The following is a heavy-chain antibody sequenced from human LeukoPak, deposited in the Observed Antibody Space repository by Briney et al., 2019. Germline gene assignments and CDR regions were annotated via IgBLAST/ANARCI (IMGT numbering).Heavy chain of an antibody. CDR2: INQDGTDK. V-gene: IGHV3-7*03. D-gene: IGHD2-8*02. CDR3: VTYSTGLYKGLEF. J-gene: IGHJ4*02. CDR1: GFTFTTYW. Sequence: GGSLTLSCAASGFTFTTYWMSWIRQAPGKGLEWVANINQDGTDKYYVDSVKGRFTFSRDNAQNSLCLQMSSLRVEDTAVYYCVTYSTGLYKGLEFWGQGTQVTVSS.